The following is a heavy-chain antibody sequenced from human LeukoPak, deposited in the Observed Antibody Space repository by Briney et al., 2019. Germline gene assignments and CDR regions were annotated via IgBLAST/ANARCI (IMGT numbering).Heavy chain of an antibody. D-gene: IGHD3-10*01. CDR1: GGSISSYY. CDR2: INHSGST. CDR3: ARKPLMDDYFDY. Sequence: SETLSLTCTVSGGSISSYYWSWIRQPPGKGLEWIGEINHSGSTNYNPSLKSRVTISVDTSKNQFSLELSSVTAADTAVYYCARKPLMDDYFDYWGQGTLVTVSS. V-gene: IGHV4-34*01. J-gene: IGHJ4*02.